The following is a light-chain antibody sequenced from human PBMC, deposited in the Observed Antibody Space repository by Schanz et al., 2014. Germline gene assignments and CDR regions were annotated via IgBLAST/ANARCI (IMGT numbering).Light chain of an antibody. J-gene: IGKJ3*01. CDR2: DAS. CDR1: QSVSTS. V-gene: IGKV3-11*01. Sequence: EIVLTQSPATLSLSPGERATLSCRASQSVSTSLAWYQQKPGQAPRLLIYDASNRATGIPARFSGSGSGTDFTLTISSLQSEDFAVYYCQQYSRWPLFGPGTAVDIK. CDR3: QQYSRWPL.